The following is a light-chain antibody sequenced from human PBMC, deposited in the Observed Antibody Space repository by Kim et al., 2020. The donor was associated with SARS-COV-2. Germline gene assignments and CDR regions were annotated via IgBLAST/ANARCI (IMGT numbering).Light chain of an antibody. CDR1: RSISFH. J-gene: IGKJ2*03. V-gene: IGKV1-39*01. CDR2: AAS. Sequence: DIQITQYPSSLSASVGDRVTITCRASRSISFHLNWYQQKPGKAPELLIYAASSLQSGVPSTFSGSGSGTEFTLTITSLQPEDFATYYCQQSYSTPYSFGQGPNLEI. CDR3: QQSYSTPYS.